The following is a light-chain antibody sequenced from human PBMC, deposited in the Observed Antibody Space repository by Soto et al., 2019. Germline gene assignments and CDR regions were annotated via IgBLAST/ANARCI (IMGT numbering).Light chain of an antibody. CDR2: DAS. Sequence: EMVLTQAPATLSLSPGERATLSCRASQSIDNFLAWYQQRPGQPPRLLIYDASSRPTGIPARFSGSGSGTSFTLTISSLEPEDFAVYYCQHRHSWPYSFGQGTKVDIK. CDR1: QSIDNF. J-gene: IGKJ2*03. CDR3: QHRHSWPYS. V-gene: IGKV3-11*01.